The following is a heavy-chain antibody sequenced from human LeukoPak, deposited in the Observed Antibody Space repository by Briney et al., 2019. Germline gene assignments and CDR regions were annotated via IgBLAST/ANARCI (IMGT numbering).Heavy chain of an antibody. CDR1: GFTFSSYA. D-gene: IGHD5-18*01. J-gene: IGHJ4*02. V-gene: IGHV3-53*01. Sequence: GGSLRLSCAASGFTFSSYAMHWVRQAPGKGLEWVSVIYSGGSTYYADSVKGRFTISRDNSKNTLYLQMNSLRAEDTAVYYCARGVGYSYGYSGDYFDYWGQGTLVTVSS. CDR3: ARGVGYSYGYSGDYFDY. CDR2: IYSGGST.